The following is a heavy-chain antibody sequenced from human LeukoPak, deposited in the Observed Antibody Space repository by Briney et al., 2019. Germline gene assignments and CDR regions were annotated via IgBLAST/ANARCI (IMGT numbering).Heavy chain of an antibody. CDR2: IYSNENT. V-gene: IGHV4-4*07. J-gene: IGHJ4*02. CDR3: ARGGTTPYYFDD. D-gene: IGHD2-15*01. Sequence: PSETLSLTCTASGGSITSYYWSWIRQPAGKGLEWIGRIYSNENTNYNPSLKSRVTMSVDTSKSQFSLKLSSVTAADTAVYYCARGGTTPYYFDDWGQGTLVTVSS. CDR1: GGSITSYY.